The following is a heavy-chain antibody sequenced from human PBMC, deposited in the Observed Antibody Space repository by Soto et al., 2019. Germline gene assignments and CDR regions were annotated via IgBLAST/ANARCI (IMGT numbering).Heavy chain of an antibody. D-gene: IGHD2-2*01. CDR1: GGSISSGGYY. J-gene: IGHJ6*02. CDR2: IYYSGST. V-gene: IGHV4-31*03. CDR3: AVSRDGYSMDV. Sequence: QVQLQESCPGLVKPSQTLSLTCTVSGGSISSGGYYWSWIRQHPGKGLEWIGYIYYSGSTYYNPSLKSRVTISVDTSKDQFSLKLSSVTAADTAVYYCAVSRDGYSMDVWGQGTTVTVSS.